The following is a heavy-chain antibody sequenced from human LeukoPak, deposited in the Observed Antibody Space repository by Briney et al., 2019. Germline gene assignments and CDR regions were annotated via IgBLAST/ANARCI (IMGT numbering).Heavy chain of an antibody. J-gene: IGHJ6*03. CDR2: IWYDGGTK. V-gene: IGHV3-33*01. CDR1: GFTFSGYG. D-gene: IGHD2-15*01. Sequence: GRSLRLSCAASGFTFSGYGMHWVRQAPGKGLEWGAIIWYDGGTKYYADSVKGRFTISRDNSNNTLYLQMNNLRAEDTAIYYCVRCSPYWYMDVWGKGTTVTVSS. CDR3: VRCSPYWYMDV.